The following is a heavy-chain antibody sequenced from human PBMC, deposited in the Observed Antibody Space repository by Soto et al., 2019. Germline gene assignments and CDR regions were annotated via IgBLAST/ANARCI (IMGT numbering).Heavy chain of an antibody. CDR1: GYSFTSYW. CDR3: AKDGGPAYCNSPGCSAEHFDY. J-gene: IGHJ4*02. CDR2: IDPSDSYT. Sequence: GESLKISCKASGYSFTSYWITWVRQMPGKGLEWMGRIDPSDSYTNYSPSFQGHVTISTDKSLSTAYLQWSSLRHEDTAVYYCAKDGGPAYCNSPGCSAEHFDYWGQGTQVTVSS. D-gene: IGHD2-2*01. V-gene: IGHV5-10-1*01.